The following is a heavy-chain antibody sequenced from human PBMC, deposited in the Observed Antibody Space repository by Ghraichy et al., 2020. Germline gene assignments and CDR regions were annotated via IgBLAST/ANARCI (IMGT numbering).Heavy chain of an antibody. J-gene: IGHJ4*02. CDR2: IYSGGST. CDR3: ASLLDSSGYYYFDY. CDR1: GFTVSSNY. V-gene: IGHV3-66*01. Sequence: GESLNISCAASGFTVSSNYMSWVRQAPGKGLEWVSVIYSGGSTYYADSVKGRFTISRDNSKNTLYLQMNSLRAEDTAVYYCASLLDSSGYYYFDYWGQGTLFTVSS. D-gene: IGHD3-22*01.